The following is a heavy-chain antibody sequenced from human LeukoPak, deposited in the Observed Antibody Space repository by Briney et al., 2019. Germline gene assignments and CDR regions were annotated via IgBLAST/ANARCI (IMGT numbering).Heavy chain of an antibody. CDR1: KFTFRNYD. V-gene: IGHV3-23*01. Sequence: PGGSLRLSCAASKFTFRNYDMSWVRQALGKLLQWVSAIFASGGTTYYADSVKGRFAISRDNSKNTLSLQMNSLRAEDTAVYYCAKSQCTIVNCAYFDYWGQGTLVTVSS. D-gene: IGHD2/OR15-2a*01. CDR3: AKSQCTIVNCAYFDY. CDR2: IFASGGTT. J-gene: IGHJ4*02.